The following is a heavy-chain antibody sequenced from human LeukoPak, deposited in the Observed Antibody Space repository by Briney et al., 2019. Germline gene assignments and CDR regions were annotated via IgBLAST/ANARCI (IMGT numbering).Heavy chain of an antibody. D-gene: IGHD6-19*01. V-gene: IGHV4-34*01. CDR2: INHSGST. CDR3: ARFRYSSGWSHDFSFDY. CDR1: GGSFSGYY. Sequence: SESLSLTCAVYGGSFSGYYWSWIRQAPGKGLEWIGEINHSGSTTYYPSLKSGVAISIDTSKNHTSLNLSSVTAASTAVYDCARFRYSSGWSHDFSFDYWGQGTLVTVSS. J-gene: IGHJ4*02.